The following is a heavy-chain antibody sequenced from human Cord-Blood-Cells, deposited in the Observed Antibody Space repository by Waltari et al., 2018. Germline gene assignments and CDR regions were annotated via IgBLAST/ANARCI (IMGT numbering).Heavy chain of an antibody. CDR3: ATRNSSTAPFDY. V-gene: IGHV4-34*01. J-gene: IGHJ4*02. CDR1: GGSFSGYY. CDR2: INHSGST. Sequence: QVQLQQWGAGLLKPSETLSLTCAVYGGSFSGYYWSWIRQLPGKGLEWIGEINHSGSTNYNPSLKSRVTISVDTSKNQFSLKLSSVTAADTAVYYCATRNSSTAPFDYWGQGTLVTVSS. D-gene: IGHD6-13*01.